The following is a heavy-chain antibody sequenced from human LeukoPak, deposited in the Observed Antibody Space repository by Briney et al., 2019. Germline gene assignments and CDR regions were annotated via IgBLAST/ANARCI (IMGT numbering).Heavy chain of an antibody. J-gene: IGHJ5*02. D-gene: IGHD3-3*01. V-gene: IGHV1-46*01. CDR3: ARDRSGDDDFWSGYYTNYFDP. CDR1: GYTFTSYY. CDR2: INPSGGST. Sequence: GASVKVSCKASGYTFTSYYMHWVRQAPGQGLEWMGIINPSGGSTSYAQKFQGRVTMTRDTSTSTVYMELSSLRSEDTAVYYCARDRSGDDDFWSGYYTNYFDPWGQGTLVTVSS.